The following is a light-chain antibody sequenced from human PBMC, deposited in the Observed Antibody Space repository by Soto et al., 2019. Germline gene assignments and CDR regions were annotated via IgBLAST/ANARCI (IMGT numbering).Light chain of an antibody. V-gene: IGLV2-14*01. Sequence: HSVLTQPASVSGSPGQSIAISCTGTSSDVGGYSYVSWYQQQPGKAPKLVISDVSNRPSGVSDRFSGSKSGNTASLTISGLQTEDEADYYCASYTTSSTYVFGTGNKVTVL. CDR2: DVS. CDR3: ASYTTSSTYV. J-gene: IGLJ1*01. CDR1: SSDVGGYSY.